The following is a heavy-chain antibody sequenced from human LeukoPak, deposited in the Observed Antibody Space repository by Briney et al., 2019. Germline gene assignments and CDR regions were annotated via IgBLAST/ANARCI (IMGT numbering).Heavy chain of an antibody. J-gene: IGHJ4*02. CDR3: AREGQQLVPDY. Sequence: SETLSLTCTVSGGSISSYYWSWIRQPPGKGLEWIGSIYHSGSTYYNPSLKSRVTISVDTSKNQFSLKLSSVTAADTAVYYCAREGQQLVPDYWGQGTLVTVSS. CDR1: GGSISSYY. D-gene: IGHD6-13*01. CDR2: IYHSGST. V-gene: IGHV4-59*12.